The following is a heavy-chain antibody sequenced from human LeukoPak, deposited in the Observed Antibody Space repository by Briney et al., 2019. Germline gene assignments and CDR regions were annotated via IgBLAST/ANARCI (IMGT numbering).Heavy chain of an antibody. J-gene: IGHJ5*02. D-gene: IGHD3-22*01. V-gene: IGHV3-74*01. CDR3: ARDLGQYYDTSDNWFDP. Sequence: GGPLRLSCGASGFTFSNYWKHWVLQAPGKGLVWVSRFNSDGINTIYADSVKGRFTISRDNDKNTLNLQMNSLRAEDTAVYYCARDLGQYYDTSDNWFDPWGQGTLVTVSS. CDR2: FNSDGINT. CDR1: GFTFSNYW.